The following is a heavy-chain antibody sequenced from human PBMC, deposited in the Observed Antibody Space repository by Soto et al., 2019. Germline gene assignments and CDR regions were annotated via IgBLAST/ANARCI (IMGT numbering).Heavy chain of an antibody. D-gene: IGHD3-16*01. CDR3: ARVGGINWFDP. CDR1: GGSISSGGYY. Sequence: QVQLQESGPGLVKPSQTLSLTCTVSGGSISSGGYYWSWIRLHPGKGLEWIGYIYSSGSTYYITSLQSQLTIPVDTSKTQCSLKLSSVTATDTAVYYCARVGGINWFDPWGQGTLVTVSS. J-gene: IGHJ5*02. CDR2: IYSSGST. V-gene: IGHV4-31*01.